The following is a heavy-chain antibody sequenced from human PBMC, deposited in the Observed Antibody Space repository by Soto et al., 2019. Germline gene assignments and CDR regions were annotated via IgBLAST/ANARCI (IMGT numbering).Heavy chain of an antibody. J-gene: IGHJ6*02. V-gene: IGHV3-30-3*01. D-gene: IGHD6-13*01. CDR1: GFTFSSYA. CDR3: ARDPLGSIAAAVYGMDV. Sequence: GGSLRLSCAASGFTFSSYAMHWVRQAPGKGLEWVAVISYDGSNKYYADSVKGRFTISRDNSKNTLYLQMNSLRAEDTAVYYCARDPLGSIAAAVYGMDVWGQGTTVTVSS. CDR2: ISYDGSNK.